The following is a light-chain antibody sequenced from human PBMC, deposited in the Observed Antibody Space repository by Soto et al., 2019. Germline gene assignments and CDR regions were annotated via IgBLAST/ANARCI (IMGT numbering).Light chain of an antibody. Sequence: EIVLTQSPGTLSLSPGERATLSCRASQSVSSSYLAWYKQKPGQAPRLLIYGASSRATGIPDRFSGSGSGTDCTLTISRLVPEDFAVYYCQQYGSSPTFGGGTKVEIK. CDR3: QQYGSSPT. J-gene: IGKJ4*01. V-gene: IGKV3-20*01. CDR1: QSVSSSY. CDR2: GAS.